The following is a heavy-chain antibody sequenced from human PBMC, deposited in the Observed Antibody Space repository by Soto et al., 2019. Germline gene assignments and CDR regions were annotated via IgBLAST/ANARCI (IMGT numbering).Heavy chain of an antibody. CDR3: ARERFLEGYYYSGMDV. CDR1: GYTFSDYY. Sequence: GASVKVSCKASGYTFSDYYVHWVRQAPGQGLEWMGFINPSGDSTTYVQKFQGRVTMTRDTSTSTVYMDLSSLRSEDTAVYYCARERFLEGYYYSGMDVWGQGTTVTVSS. V-gene: IGHV1-46*01. J-gene: IGHJ6*02. CDR2: INPSGDST. D-gene: IGHD3-3*01.